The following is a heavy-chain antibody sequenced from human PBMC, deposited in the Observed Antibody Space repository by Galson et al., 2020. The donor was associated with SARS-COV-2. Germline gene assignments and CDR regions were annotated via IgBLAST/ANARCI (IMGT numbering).Heavy chain of an antibody. Sequence: GESLKISCAASGFTFSSYAMHWVRQAPGKGLEWVAVISYDGSNKYYADSVKGRFTISRDNSKNTLYLQMNSLRAEDTAVYYCVRDPDYYGSGSYWTPTGFDYWGQGTLVTVSS. V-gene: IGHV3-30*04. CDR2: ISYDGSNK. CDR3: VRDPDYYGSGSYWTPTGFDY. J-gene: IGHJ4*02. CDR1: GFTFSSYA. D-gene: IGHD3-10*01.